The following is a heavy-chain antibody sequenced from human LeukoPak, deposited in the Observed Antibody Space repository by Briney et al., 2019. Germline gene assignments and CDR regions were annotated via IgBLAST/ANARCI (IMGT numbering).Heavy chain of an antibody. J-gene: IGHJ5*02. CDR3: ARGGDSSGYYVWFDP. Sequence: YPGGSLRLSCAASGFTFSSYGMHWVRQAPGKGLEWVAFIRYDGSNKYYADSVKGRFTIPRDNAKNSVYLQMNSLRAEDTAVYHCARGGDSSGYYVWFDPWGQGTLVTVSS. CDR1: GFTFSSYG. V-gene: IGHV3-30*02. CDR2: IRYDGSNK. D-gene: IGHD3-22*01.